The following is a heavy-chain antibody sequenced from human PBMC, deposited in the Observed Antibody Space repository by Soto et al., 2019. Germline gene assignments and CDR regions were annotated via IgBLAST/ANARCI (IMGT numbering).Heavy chain of an antibody. CDR1: GFTFSIYG. J-gene: IGHJ6*02. V-gene: IGHV3-33*01. Sequence: GGSLRLSCAASGFTFSIYGMHWVRQAPGKGLEWVAVIWYDGSNKYYADSVKGRFTISRDNSKNTLYLEMNSLRAEDTAVYYCARDKGFQGEYSYGEGFMYGMDVWGQGTTVTVSS. CDR2: IWYDGSNK. CDR3: ARDKGFQGEYSYGEGFMYGMDV. D-gene: IGHD5-18*01.